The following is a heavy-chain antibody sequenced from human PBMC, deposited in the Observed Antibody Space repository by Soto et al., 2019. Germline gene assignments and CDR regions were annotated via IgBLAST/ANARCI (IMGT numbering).Heavy chain of an antibody. CDR1: GYTFTSYG. J-gene: IGHJ5*02. D-gene: IGHD6-19*01. CDR3: ARGAVSVAGTFWFDP. Sequence: ASVKLSCKASGYTFTSYGISWVRQAPGQGLEWMGWISAYNGNTNYAQKLQGRVTMTTDTSTSTAYMELRSLRSDDTAVYYCARGAVSVAGTFWFDPWGQGTLVTVSS. V-gene: IGHV1-18*01. CDR2: ISAYNGNT.